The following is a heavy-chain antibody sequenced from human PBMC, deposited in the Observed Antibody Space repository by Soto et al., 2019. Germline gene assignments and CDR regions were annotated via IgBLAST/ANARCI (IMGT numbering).Heavy chain of an antibody. V-gene: IGHV4-31*03. CDR1: GASVTSDRYY. CDR2: IYFSGDA. J-gene: IGHJ4*01. CDR3: ASGVIVPTTLVH. D-gene: IGHD5-12*01. Sequence: TRSLTCTVSGASVTSDRYYWSWIRQRPGKGLEWIGYIYFSGDAYYNPSLKSRVAISVDTSKNQFSLKLNSVTAADTAVYYCASGVIVPTTLVHWGQGALVTVSS.